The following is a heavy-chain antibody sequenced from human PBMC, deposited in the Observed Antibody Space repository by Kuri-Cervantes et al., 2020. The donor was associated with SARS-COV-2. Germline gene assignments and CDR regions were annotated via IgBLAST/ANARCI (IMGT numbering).Heavy chain of an antibody. CDR3: AREGVDYQDSSAFFIWDF. V-gene: IGHV1-18*01. CDR2: ISGFSGTT. D-gene: IGHD3-22*01. J-gene: IGHJ4*01. CDR1: GYTFSKYT. Sequence: SVTVSCQASGYTFSKYTITWVRQAPGPALEWLGWISGFSGTTKYADTFQGRVTMTTDTSTSTAYMELRSLTSADAAIYYCAREGVDYQDSSAFFIWDFRGQGTLVTVSS.